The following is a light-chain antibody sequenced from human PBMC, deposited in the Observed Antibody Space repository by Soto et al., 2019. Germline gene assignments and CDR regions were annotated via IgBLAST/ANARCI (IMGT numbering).Light chain of an antibody. J-gene: IGKJ1*01. CDR1: QSISSN. CDR3: QQDNNWPPWT. CDR2: GAS. Sequence: EVVMTQSPATLSVSPGERATLSCRASQSISSNLAWYQQKPGQPPRLLIYGASTRATGIPARFGGSGSGTEFTLTISSLQSEDFAVYYCQQDNNWPPWTCGQGTKVEIK. V-gene: IGKV3-15*01.